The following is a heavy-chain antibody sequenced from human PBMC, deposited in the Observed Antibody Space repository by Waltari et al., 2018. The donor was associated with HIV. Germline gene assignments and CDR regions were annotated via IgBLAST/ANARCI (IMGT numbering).Heavy chain of an antibody. Sequence: EVQLVLPGIEGKTPGASLTLSCKGSGYPFTNYWIGWTTPLPEKGLEWIGIIHTADSDTKYNPSFQGQVTMSVDKSINTAFLQWSSLKASDTAIYYCARQTYTGDYWDGWYFDLWGRGTLVTVSS. D-gene: IGHD5-12*01. J-gene: IGHJ2*01. CDR3: ARQTYTGDYWDGWYFDL. V-gene: IGHV5-51*01. CDR2: IHTADSDT. CDR1: GYPFTNYW.